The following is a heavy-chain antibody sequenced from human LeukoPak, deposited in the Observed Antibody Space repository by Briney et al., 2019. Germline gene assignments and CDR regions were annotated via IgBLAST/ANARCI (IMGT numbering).Heavy chain of an antibody. Sequence: AGGSLGLSCAASGFTFSNYWMTWVRQAPGKGLEWVANIKQDGSEKYYVDSVKGRVTISRDNAKNSLFLQMNSLRAEDTAVYYCARDRYSSYWGQGTLVTVSS. J-gene: IGHJ4*02. CDR2: IKQDGSEK. CDR1: GFTFSNYW. CDR3: ARDRYSSY. D-gene: IGHD6-19*01. V-gene: IGHV3-7*01.